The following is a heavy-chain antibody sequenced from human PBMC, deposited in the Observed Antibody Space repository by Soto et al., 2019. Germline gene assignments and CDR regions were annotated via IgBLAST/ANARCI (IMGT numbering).Heavy chain of an antibody. V-gene: IGHV1-69*13. CDR3: ARDRCSGDSCLDY. Sequence: SVKVSCKASGGTVSSYAMSWVRQAPGQGLEWMGGVIPIFGTANYAQKFQGRVTITADESTGTAYMELRSLRSEDTAVYYCARDRCSGDSCLDYWGQGTLVTVSS. D-gene: IGHD2-15*01. J-gene: IGHJ4*02. CDR2: VIPIFGTA. CDR1: GGTVSSYA.